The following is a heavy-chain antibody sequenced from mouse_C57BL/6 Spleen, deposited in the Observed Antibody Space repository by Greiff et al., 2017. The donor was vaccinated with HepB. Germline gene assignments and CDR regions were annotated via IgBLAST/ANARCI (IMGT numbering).Heavy chain of an antibody. CDR1: GYTFTSYW. Sequence: QVQLQQPGAELVMPGASVKLSCKASGYTFTSYWMHWVKQRPGQGLEWIGEIDPSDSYTNYNQKFKGKSTLTVDKSSSTAYMQLSSLTSEDSAVYYCAYGNFKPSFAYWGQGTLVTVSA. CDR3: AYGNFKPSFAY. CDR2: IDPSDSYT. V-gene: IGHV1-69*01. J-gene: IGHJ3*01. D-gene: IGHD2-1*01.